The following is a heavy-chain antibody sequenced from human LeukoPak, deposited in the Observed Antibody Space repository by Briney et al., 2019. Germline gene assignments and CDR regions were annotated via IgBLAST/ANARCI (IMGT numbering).Heavy chain of an antibody. CDR2: ISSNGGST. CDR3: ARGGFNYGDLHFDY. V-gene: IGHV3-64*01. D-gene: IGHD4-17*01. CDR1: GLTFSSYA. Sequence: GGSLRLSCAASGLTFSSYAMHWIRQAPGKGLEYVSAISSNGGSTFYANSVKGRFTISRDNSKNTLYLQMGSLRAEDMAVYYCARGGFNYGDLHFDYWGQGTLVTVSS. J-gene: IGHJ4*02.